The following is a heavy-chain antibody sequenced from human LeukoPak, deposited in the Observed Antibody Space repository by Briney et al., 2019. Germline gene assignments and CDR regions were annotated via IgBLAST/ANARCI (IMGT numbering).Heavy chain of an antibody. D-gene: IGHD6-13*01. CDR1: GYTFTGYY. V-gene: IGHV1-2*02. J-gene: IGHJ3*02. CDR2: INPNSGGT. CDR3: ARDSSWHDDAFDI. Sequence: ASVKVSCKASGYTFTGYYMHWVRQAPGQGLEWMGWINPNSGGTNYAQKFQGRVTMTRDTSISTAYMELSRLRSDDTAVYYCARDSSWHDDAFDIWGQGTMVTVSS.